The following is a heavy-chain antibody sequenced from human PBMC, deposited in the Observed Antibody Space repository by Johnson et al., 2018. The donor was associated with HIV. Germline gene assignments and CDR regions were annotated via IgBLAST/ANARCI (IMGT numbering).Heavy chain of an antibody. CDR2: INWNGGTT. V-gene: IGHV3-20*04. Sequence: VQLVESGGIVVRPGGSLRLSCTASGFTFRDYGMSWVRQAPGKGLEWVSGINWNGGTTGYADSVKGRFTISRDNAKNTLYLQMNSLRVEDTAVYYCARDPLGSSWFEGDAFDSWGQVTMVTVSS. CDR3: ARDPLGSSWFEGDAFDS. CDR1: GFTFRDYG. J-gene: IGHJ3*02. D-gene: IGHD6-13*01.